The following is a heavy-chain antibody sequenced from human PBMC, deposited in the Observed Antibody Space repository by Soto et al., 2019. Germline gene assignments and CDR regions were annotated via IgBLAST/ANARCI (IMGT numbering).Heavy chain of an antibody. CDR2: ISAYNGNT. Sequence: QVQLVQSGAEVKKPGASAKVSCKASGYTFTSYGISWVRQAPGQGLEWMGWISAYNGNTNYAQKLQGRVTMTTDTSTSTAYMELRSLRSDDTAVYYCARDNDLLDFWSGYYKTAYNWFDPWGQGTLVTVSS. CDR3: ARDNDLLDFWSGYYKTAYNWFDP. J-gene: IGHJ5*02. CDR1: GYTFTSYG. V-gene: IGHV1-18*01. D-gene: IGHD3-3*01.